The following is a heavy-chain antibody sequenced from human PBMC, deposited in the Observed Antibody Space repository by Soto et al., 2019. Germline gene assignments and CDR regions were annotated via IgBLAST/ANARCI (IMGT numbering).Heavy chain of an antibody. J-gene: IGHJ5*02. D-gene: IGHD2-2*01. Sequence: SVKVSCKASGYTFTDYDINWMRQAAGQGLEWLGGMIPNCGTTNYAQKFQGRVTITTDESTSTAYMELSSLRSEDTAVYYCARSIVVVPAAMLEWWFDPWGQGTLVTVSS. CDR3: ARSIVVVPAAMLEWWFDP. V-gene: IGHV1-69*05. CDR2: MIPNCGTT. CDR1: GYTFTDYD.